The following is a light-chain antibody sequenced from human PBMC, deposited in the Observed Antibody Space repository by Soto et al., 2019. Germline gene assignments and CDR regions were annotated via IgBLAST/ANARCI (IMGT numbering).Light chain of an antibody. J-gene: IGKJ2*01. CDR2: WAS. CDR1: QSVLYSSNNKNY. V-gene: IGKV4-1*01. Sequence: DIVMTQSPDSLAVSLGERATINCKSSQSVLYSSNNKNYLAWYHQRPGQPPKLLIYWASTRESGVPDRFSGSGSGTDFTLTITSLQAEDVAVYYCQQYDSTPPTFGQGTKLEIK. CDR3: QQYDSTPPT.